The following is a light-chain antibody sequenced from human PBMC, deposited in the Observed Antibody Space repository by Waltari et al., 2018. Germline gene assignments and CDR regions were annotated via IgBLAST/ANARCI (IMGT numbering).Light chain of an antibody. V-gene: IGLV3-1*01. J-gene: IGLJ2*01. CDR2: EDN. Sequence: SYELTQPPSVSVSPGQTAIITCSGDKLGDKYASWYQQKPGQSPILVMYEDNKRPSGIPELFPASNSGNTATLTISGTQATDEADYYCQAWDSSVVFGGGTKLTVL. CDR3: QAWDSSVV. CDR1: KLGDKY.